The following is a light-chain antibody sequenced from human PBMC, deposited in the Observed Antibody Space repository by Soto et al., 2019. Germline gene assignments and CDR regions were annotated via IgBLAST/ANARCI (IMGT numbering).Light chain of an antibody. CDR1: QSVSGY. J-gene: IGKJ1*01. V-gene: IGKV3-20*01. Sequence: EIVLTQSPATLSVSPGERATLSCRASQSVSGYLAWYQQKPGQXXXXXXXVXXXXAXGHPERFRGSGLGTDLTRPVDKMEPEYFTMYYCRQYGSFTWPCGQGTNEDI. CDR2: VXX. CDR3: RQYGSFTWP.